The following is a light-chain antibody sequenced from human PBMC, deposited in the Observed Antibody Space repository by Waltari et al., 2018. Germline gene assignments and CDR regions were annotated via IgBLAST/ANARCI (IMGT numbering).Light chain of an antibody. CDR3: QQCGTSPLT. V-gene: IGKV3-20*01. J-gene: IGKJ4*01. CDR2: TAS. Sequence: CSASHSDASNYLAWYQQKPGQAPRLLMYTASSRSSGIPDRFSGSGSGTDFTLTISRLEPEDFAVYYCQQCGTSPLTFGGGTRVDLK. CDR1: HSDASNY.